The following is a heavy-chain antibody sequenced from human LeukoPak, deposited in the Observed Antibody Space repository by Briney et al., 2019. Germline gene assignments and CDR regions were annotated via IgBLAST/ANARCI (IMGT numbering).Heavy chain of an antibody. J-gene: IGHJ4*02. D-gene: IGHD5-24*01. CDR2: ISWNSGSI. CDR1: GFTFDDYA. Sequence: GGSLRLSCAASGFTFDDYAMHWVRQAPGKGLEWVSGISWNSGSIGYADSVKGRFTISRDNAKNSLYLQMNSLRAEDTALYYCAKDTYEDGYNFPDYWGQGTLVTVSS. V-gene: IGHV3-9*01. CDR3: AKDTYEDGYNFPDY.